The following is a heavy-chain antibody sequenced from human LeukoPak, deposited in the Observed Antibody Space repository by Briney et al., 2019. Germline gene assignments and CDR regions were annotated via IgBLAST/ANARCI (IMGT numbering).Heavy chain of an antibody. Sequence: SETLSLTCTVSGVSITDYYWSWTRQPPGKGLEWIAYIFHTGDTRYNPSLKSRITISLDTSKNQFSLKLNSVTAADTAVYYCARHPLRGGFDYWGQGTLVTVSS. CDR3: ARHPLRGGFDY. CDR1: GVSITDYY. J-gene: IGHJ4*02. V-gene: IGHV4-59*08. CDR2: IFHTGDT.